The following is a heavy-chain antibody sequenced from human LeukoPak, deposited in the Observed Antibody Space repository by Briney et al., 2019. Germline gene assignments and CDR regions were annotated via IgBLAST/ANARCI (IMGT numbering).Heavy chain of an antibody. Sequence: GGSLRLSCAVSGFTFSGFWMSWSRQAPGKGLEWVSYISSSSSTIYYTDSVKGRFTISRDNAKNSLYLQMNSLRDEDTAVYYCARPTYGDYGMDVWGQGTTVTVSS. CDR2: ISSSSSTI. CDR3: ARPTYGDYGMDV. CDR1: GFTFSGFW. D-gene: IGHD4-17*01. J-gene: IGHJ6*02. V-gene: IGHV3-48*02.